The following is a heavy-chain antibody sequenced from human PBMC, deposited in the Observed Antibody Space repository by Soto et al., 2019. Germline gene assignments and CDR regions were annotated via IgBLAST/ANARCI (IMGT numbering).Heavy chain of an antibody. CDR1: GNTFTSYD. V-gene: IGHV1-3*01. CDR3: ARDHGYRSSEKVDP. J-gene: IGHJ5*02. Sequence: QLVQSGADVKKPGPSVKVSCMTSGNTFTSYDIHWVRQAPGQTLERMGSINVGNGDTKYTERIQRRLTLTRDTSASTAYMELSTLRSEDTAVYFSARDHGYRSSEKVDPWGQGTLVTVSS. CDR2: INVGNGDT. D-gene: IGHD5-12*01.